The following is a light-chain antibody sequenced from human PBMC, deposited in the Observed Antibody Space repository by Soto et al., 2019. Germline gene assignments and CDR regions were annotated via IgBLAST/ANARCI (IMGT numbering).Light chain of an antibody. J-gene: IGKJ1*01. Sequence: DIQMTQSPSSVSASIGDRATITCRASQDISSWLAWYQQKPGKAPNLLIYGASNLHSGVPSSFSASGSGTEFTLTISSLQSEDFATYYCQQAKTFPWTFGQGTRVEI. CDR1: QDISSW. V-gene: IGKV1-12*01. CDR3: QQAKTFPWT. CDR2: GAS.